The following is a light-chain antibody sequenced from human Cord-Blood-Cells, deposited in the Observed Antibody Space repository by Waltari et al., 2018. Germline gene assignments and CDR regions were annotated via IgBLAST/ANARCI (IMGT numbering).Light chain of an antibody. V-gene: IGLV1-44*01. CDR3: AAWDDSLNGRWV. CDR1: SSNIGSNT. Sequence: QSVLTQPPSASGTPGQRVTISCSGISSNIGSNTVNWYQQPPGTAPKLLIYSNNQRPSGVPDRFSGSKSGTSASLAISGLQSEDEADYYCAAWDDSLNGRWVFGGGTKLTVL. CDR2: SNN. J-gene: IGLJ3*02.